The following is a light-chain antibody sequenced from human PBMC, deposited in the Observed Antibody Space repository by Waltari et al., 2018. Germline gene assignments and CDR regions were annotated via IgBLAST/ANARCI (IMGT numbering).Light chain of an antibody. J-gene: IGLJ2*01. CDR1: DIESKS. V-gene: IGLV3-21*02. CDR2: DDT. Sequence: SYVLTQPPSVSVAPGQTARITCGGNDIESKSVHWNQQKPGQAPVVVVYDDTDRPSGIPGRFSGSNSGNTATLIISRVEAGDEADYYCQVWDSGSHHVLFGGGTKLTVL. CDR3: QVWDSGSHHVL.